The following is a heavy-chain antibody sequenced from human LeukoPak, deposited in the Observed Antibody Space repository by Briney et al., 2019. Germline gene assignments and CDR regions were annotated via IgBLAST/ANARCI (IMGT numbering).Heavy chain of an antibody. CDR1: GDSVSSNSAA. J-gene: IGHJ4*02. V-gene: IGHV6-1*01. Sequence: SQTLSLTCAISGDSVSSNSAAWNWIRQSPSRGLEWLGRTYYRSKWYNDYAVSVKSRITINPDTSKNQFSLQLNSVTPEDTAVYYCARGGGGSTSANAPPDYWGQGTLVTVSS. D-gene: IGHD3-16*01. CDR3: ARGGGGSTSANAPPDY. CDR2: TYYRSKWYN.